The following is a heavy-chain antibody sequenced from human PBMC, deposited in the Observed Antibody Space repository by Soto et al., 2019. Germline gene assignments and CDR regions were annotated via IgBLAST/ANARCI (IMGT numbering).Heavy chain of an antibody. CDR1: GFALSTSGVG. Sequence: SGPTLVKPTQTLTLTCTFSGFALSTSGVGVGWFRQPPKKALEWLALIYWDDDKRYSPFLKNRLVITKDTSKKQVVLTMTKVDPADTATYYCAHLYVSGTQNSYNWFDPWGQGTLVTVSS. CDR2: IYWDDDK. CDR3: AHLYVSGTQNSYNWFDP. J-gene: IGHJ5*02. D-gene: IGHD1-7*01. V-gene: IGHV2-5*02.